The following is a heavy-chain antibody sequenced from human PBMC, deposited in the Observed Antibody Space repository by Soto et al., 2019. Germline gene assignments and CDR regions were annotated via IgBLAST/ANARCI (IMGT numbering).Heavy chain of an antibody. CDR2: MNPNSGNT. CDR3: PRDTGGSDRLDY. V-gene: IGHV1-8*01. CDR1: GYTFTSYD. D-gene: IGHD2-8*02. Sequence: QVQLVQSGAEVKKPGASVKVSCKASGYTFTSYDINWVRQATGQGLEWMGWMNPNSGNTGYAQKFQGRVTMTMNTSISTAYMVLTSLRSEDTAVYYCPRDTGGSDRLDYWGQGTLVTVSS. J-gene: IGHJ4*02.